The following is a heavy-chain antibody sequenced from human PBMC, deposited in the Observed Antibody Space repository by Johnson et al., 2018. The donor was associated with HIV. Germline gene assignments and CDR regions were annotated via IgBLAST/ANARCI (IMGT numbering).Heavy chain of an antibody. CDR1: GFTFSSYA. D-gene: IGHD3-3*01. V-gene: IGHV3-9*03. J-gene: IGHJ3*02. CDR3: AKDSEVSGYQPDAFDI. Sequence: VQLVESGGGVVQPGGSLRLSCAASGFTFSSYAMHWVRQAPGKGLEWVSGISWNSGSIGYADSVKGRFTISRDNAKNSLYLQMNSLRAEDMAVYYCAKDSEVSGYQPDAFDIWGQGTMVTVSS. CDR2: ISWNSGSI.